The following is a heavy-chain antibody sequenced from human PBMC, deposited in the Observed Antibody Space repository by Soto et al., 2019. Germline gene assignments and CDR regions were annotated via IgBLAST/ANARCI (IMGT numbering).Heavy chain of an antibody. CDR1: GYSFTSYW. D-gene: IGHD3-3*01. CDR3: ARGTETPELRFLEWLHNWFDP. J-gene: IGHJ5*02. V-gene: IGHV5-51*01. Sequence: EVQLVQSGAEVKKPGESLKISCKGSGYSFTSYWIGWVRQMPGKGLEWMGIIYPGDADTRYSPSFQGQVTISADKSISTAYLQWSSLKASDTAMYYCARGTETPELRFLEWLHNWFDPWGQGTLVTVSS. CDR2: IYPGDADT.